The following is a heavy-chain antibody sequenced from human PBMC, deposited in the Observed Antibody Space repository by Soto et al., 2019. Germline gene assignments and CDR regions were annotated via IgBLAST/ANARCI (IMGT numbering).Heavy chain of an antibody. CDR2: IYPSDSDT. CDR1: GYNFAGYW. Sequence: GESLKISCKGSGYNFAGYWIAWVRQMPGKGLELMGIIYPSDSDTRYRPSFQGQVTISADKSISSAYLQWSSLRASDTAMYYCARGGVSTRIFDYGGQGTPVTFSS. CDR3: ARGGVSTRIFDY. V-gene: IGHV5-51*01. J-gene: IGHJ4*02. D-gene: IGHD1-1*01.